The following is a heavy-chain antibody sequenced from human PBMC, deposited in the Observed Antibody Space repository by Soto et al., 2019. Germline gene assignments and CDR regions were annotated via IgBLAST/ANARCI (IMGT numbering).Heavy chain of an antibody. CDR1: GFSLSTSGMC. CDR3: ARQTTDDYDSSGYYFYYFDY. D-gene: IGHD3-22*01. Sequence: SGPTLVNPTQTLTLTCTFSGFSLSTSGMCVSWIRQPPGKALEWLARIDWDDDKYYSTSLKTRLTISKDTSKNQVVLTMTNMDPVDTATYYCARQTTDDYDSSGYYFYYFDYWGQGTLVTVSS. CDR2: IDWDDDK. V-gene: IGHV2-70*11. J-gene: IGHJ4*02.